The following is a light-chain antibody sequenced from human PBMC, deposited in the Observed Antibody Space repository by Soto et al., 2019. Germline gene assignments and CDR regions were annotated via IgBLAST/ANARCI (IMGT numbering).Light chain of an antibody. CDR3: QQYWPYS. V-gene: IGKV1-5*01. J-gene: IGKJ1*01. CDR2: HAS. Sequence: IQLTQSPTTLPASVGDRVTLTCRASESISNWLAWYQQRPGTAPKLLIYHASILETAVPSRFSGNGSGSAFTLTISRLQPGAFATYYWQQYWPYSFGQGSRVEIK. CDR1: ESISNW.